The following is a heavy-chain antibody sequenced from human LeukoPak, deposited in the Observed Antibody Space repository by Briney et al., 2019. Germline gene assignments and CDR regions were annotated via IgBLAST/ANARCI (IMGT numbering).Heavy chain of an antibody. CDR1: GGSFSSGDYY. V-gene: IGHV4-30-4*08. D-gene: IGHD5-24*01. Sequence: SQTLSLTCTVSGGSFSSGDYYWSWIRQPPGKGLECIGYIDYSGSTYYNPSLKSRVTISIDTSKNQFSLKLSSVTAACTAVYYCARVGRWLPDNWFDPWGQGTLVTVSS. J-gene: IGHJ5*02. CDR2: IDYSGST. CDR3: ARVGRWLPDNWFDP.